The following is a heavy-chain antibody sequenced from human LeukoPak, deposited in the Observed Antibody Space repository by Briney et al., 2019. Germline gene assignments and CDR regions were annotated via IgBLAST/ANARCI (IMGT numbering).Heavy chain of an antibody. Sequence: GGSLRLSCAASGFTVSSNYMSWVRQAPGKGLEWVSIIYSGGSTYYADSVKGRFTISRDNAKNSLYLQMNSLRVEDTATYYCAKVAHYYYGSESYYFFEHWGQGTPVTASS. CDR1: GFTVSSNY. V-gene: IGHV3-53*01. CDR3: AKVAHYYYGSESYYFFEH. J-gene: IGHJ4*02. CDR2: IYSGGST. D-gene: IGHD3-10*01.